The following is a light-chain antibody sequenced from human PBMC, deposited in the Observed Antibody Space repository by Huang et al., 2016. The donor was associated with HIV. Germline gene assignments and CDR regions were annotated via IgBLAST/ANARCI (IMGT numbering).Light chain of an antibody. CDR1: QSIRTY. CDR3: QQSFTTPYT. Sequence: DIQMTQSPSSLSASVGDRITVTCRASQSIRTYLNWYQCRPGRAPNLLIYSASNLQSGVPTRFNASGSGTHFTLTITGLRPEDFATYYCQQSFTTPYTFGQGTKLDLK. CDR2: SAS. J-gene: IGKJ2*01. V-gene: IGKV1-39*01.